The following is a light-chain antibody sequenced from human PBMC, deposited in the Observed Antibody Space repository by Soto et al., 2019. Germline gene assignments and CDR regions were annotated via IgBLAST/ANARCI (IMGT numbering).Light chain of an antibody. CDR1: SSDVGSYNR. Sequence: QSALTQPPSVSGSPGQSVTISCTGTSSDVGSYNRVSWYQQPPGTAPKLMIYEVSNRPSGVPDRFSGSKSGNTASLTISGFQPEDEADYYCNSYTSSNTYVFGTGTKLTVL. CDR2: EVS. CDR3: NSYTSSNTYV. V-gene: IGLV2-18*02. J-gene: IGLJ1*01.